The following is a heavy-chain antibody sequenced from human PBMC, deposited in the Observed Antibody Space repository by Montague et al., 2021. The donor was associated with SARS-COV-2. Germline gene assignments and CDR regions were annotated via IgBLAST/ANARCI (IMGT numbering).Heavy chain of an antibody. V-gene: IGHV4-61*02. J-gene: IGHJ5*02. CDR2: IYANGST. D-gene: IGHD6-13*01. Sequence: TLSLTCTVSGGYISSGSYYWSWIRQPAGRGLEWIGRIYANGSTKYNPSLKGRVTISVDTSKNQFSLKVSFVTAADTAVYYCARDLSSSWSYWFDPWGQGTLVTVSS. CDR3: ARDLSSSWSYWFDP. CDR1: GGYISSGSYY.